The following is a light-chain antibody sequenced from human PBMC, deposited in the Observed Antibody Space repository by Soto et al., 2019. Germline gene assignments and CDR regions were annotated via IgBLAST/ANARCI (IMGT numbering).Light chain of an antibody. V-gene: IGLV2-14*01. Sequence: QSALTQPASVSGSPGQSITISCTGTSSDVGGYNYVSWFQQHPGRAPKLMIYEVSNRPSGVSNRFSGSKSGTTASLSISGLQAEDEADYYCSSFTTSNTPHFVFGTGTKLTGL. CDR1: SSDVGGYNY. J-gene: IGLJ1*01. CDR3: SSFTTSNTPHFV. CDR2: EVS.